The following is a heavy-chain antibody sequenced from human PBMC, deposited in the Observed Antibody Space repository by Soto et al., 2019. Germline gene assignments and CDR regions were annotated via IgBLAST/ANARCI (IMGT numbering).Heavy chain of an antibody. D-gene: IGHD2-15*01. V-gene: IGHV6-1*01. CDR2: TYYRSKWYN. CDR3: ARDEDLGYCSGGSCYRRGIIDY. Sequence: SQTLSLTCAISGDSVSSNSAAWNWIRQSPSRGLEWLGRTYYRSKWYNDYAVSVKSRITINPDTSKNQFSLQLNSVTPEDTAVYYCARDEDLGYCSGGSCYRRGIIDYWGQGTLVTVSS. CDR1: GDSVSSNSAA. J-gene: IGHJ4*02.